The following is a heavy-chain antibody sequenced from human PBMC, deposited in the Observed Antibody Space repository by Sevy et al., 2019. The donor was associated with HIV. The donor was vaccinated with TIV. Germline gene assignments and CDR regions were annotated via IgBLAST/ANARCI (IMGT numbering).Heavy chain of an antibody. CDR3: VREGVGGYSYSLDC. Sequence: GGSLRLSCAASGFTFSVYWMSWVRQAPGKGLEWVATMKEDGSDKDYVDSVKGRFTIFRDNAKNSMYLQMNSLRAEDTAVYDCVREGVGGYSYSLDCWGQGTLVTVSS. CDR1: GFTFSVYW. J-gene: IGHJ4*02. D-gene: IGHD5-18*01. CDR2: MKEDGSDK. V-gene: IGHV3-7*01.